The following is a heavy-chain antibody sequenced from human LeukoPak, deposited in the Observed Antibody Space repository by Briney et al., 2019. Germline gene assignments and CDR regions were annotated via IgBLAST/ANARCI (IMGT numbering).Heavy chain of an antibody. CDR3: ARVGGYSYGPFDY. J-gene: IGHJ4*02. CDR1: GGSFSGYY. D-gene: IGHD5-18*01. CDR2: INHSGST. Sequence: SETLSLTCAVYGGSFSGYYWSWIRQPPGKGLEWIGEINHSGSTNYNPSLKSRVTISVDTSKNQFSLKLSSVTAADTAVYYCARVGGYSYGPFDYWGQGTLVTVSS. V-gene: IGHV4-34*01.